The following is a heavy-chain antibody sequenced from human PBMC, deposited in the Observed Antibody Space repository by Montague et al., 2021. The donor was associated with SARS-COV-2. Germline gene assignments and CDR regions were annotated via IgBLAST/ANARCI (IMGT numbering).Heavy chain of an antibody. V-gene: IGHV5-51*01. D-gene: IGHD3-16*01. CDR1: GYTFISYW. J-gene: IGHJ3*02. Sequence: SGAEVKMPGESLKISCRTSGYTFISYWIGWVRQMPGKGLEWMGIIYPGDSDARYSPSFQGQVTISADKSIITAYLQWSSLKASDSAIYYCARLRGGGAFDIWGQGTMITVSS. CDR2: IYPGDSDA. CDR3: ARLRGGGAFDI.